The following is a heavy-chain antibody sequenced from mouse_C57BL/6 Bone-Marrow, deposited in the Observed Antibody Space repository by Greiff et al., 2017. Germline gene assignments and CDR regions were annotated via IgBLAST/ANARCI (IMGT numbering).Heavy chain of an antibody. Sequence: QVQLQQPGAELVRPGTSVKLSCKASGYTFTSYWMHWVKQRPGQGLEWIGVIDPSDSYTNYNQKFKGKATLTVDTSSSTAYMQLSSLTSEDSAVYYCARKPYNYGSTLFDYWGQGTTLTVSS. CDR3: ARKPYNYGSTLFDY. CDR1: GYTFTSYW. J-gene: IGHJ2*01. CDR2: IDPSDSYT. V-gene: IGHV1-59*01. D-gene: IGHD1-1*01.